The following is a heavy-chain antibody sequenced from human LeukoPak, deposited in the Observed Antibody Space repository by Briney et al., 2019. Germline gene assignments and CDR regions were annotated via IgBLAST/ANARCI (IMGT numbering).Heavy chain of an antibody. CDR2: ILRDGIT. CDR3: ARGLATTGGDY. D-gene: IGHD1-1*01. Sequence: GGSLRLSCAASGFSVKVYHMMWVPQATEEGLEWVSVILRDGITHHAGSMKDRFTISRHFSTNTLNLHMTNLRPDDTAVYYCARGLATTGGDYWGGGTLVIVSS. J-gene: IGHJ4*02. CDR1: GFSVKVYH. V-gene: IGHV3-53*04.